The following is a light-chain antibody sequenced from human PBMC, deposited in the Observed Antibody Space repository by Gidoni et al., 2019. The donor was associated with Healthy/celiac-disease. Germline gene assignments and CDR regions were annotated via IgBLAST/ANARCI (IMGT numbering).Light chain of an antibody. V-gene: IGKV3-11*01. CDR2: DAA. CDR1: QRVSSY. CDR3: QQRSNWPPMYT. Sequence: EIVLTQSPATLSLSPGERATLYCRASQRVSSYVAWYQQKPGQAPRLLIDDAANRATGIPARGSGSGSGTDFTLTISSLEPEDFAVYYCQQRSNWPPMYTFGQXTKLEIK. J-gene: IGKJ2*01.